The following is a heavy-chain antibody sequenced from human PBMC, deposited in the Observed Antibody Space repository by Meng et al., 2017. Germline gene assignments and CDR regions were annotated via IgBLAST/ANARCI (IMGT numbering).Heavy chain of an antibody. D-gene: IGHD3-10*01. CDR2: ISSSGSTI. CDR3: ASIYLSGSGSYRPWGAFDI. CDR1: GFTFSSYE. V-gene: IGHV3-48*03. Sequence: GESLKISCAASGFTFSSYEMNWVRQAPGKGLEWVSYISSSGSTIYYADSVKGRFTISRDNAKNSLYLQMNSLRAEDTAVYYCASIYLSGSGSYRPWGAFDIWGQGTMVTVSS. J-gene: IGHJ3*02.